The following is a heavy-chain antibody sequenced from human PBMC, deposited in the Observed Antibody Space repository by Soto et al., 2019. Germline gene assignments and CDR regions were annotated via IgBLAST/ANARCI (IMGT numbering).Heavy chain of an antibody. CDR1: GGTFSSYA. J-gene: IGHJ4*02. CDR2: IIPIFGTA. V-gene: IGHV1-69*01. D-gene: IGHD6-19*01. CDR3: ARAPFSLARIAVAGTFDY. Sequence: QVQLVQSGAEVKKPGSSVKVSCKASGGTFSSYAISWVRQAPGQGLEWMGGIIPIFGTANYAQKFQGRVTITADESTSTAYMELSSLRSEDTAVYYCARAPFSLARIAVAGTFDYWGQGTLVTVSS.